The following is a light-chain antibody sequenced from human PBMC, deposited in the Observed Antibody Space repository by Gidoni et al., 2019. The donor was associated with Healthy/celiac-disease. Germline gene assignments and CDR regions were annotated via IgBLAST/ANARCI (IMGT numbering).Light chain of an antibody. Sequence: QSVLTQPPSASGTPGQRVTISCSGSSSNIGSNTVNWYQQLPGTAPKLLIYSNNQRPSGVPDRFSGSKSGTSASLAISGLQSEDEADYYCAAWDDSLNGRWVLGGGTKLTVL. J-gene: IGLJ3*02. V-gene: IGLV1-44*01. CDR3: AAWDDSLNGRWV. CDR1: SSNIGSNT. CDR2: SNN.